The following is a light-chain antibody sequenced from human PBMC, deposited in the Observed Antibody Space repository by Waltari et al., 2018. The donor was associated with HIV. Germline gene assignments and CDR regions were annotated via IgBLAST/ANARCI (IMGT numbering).Light chain of an antibody. Sequence: QSVLTQPPSASGTPGQRVTMSCSGSSSRIRRNTVHWYQQFPGTAPKPLIYSNSQRPSGVPDRFSGSKSGTSASLAISGLQSEDEGDYYCASWDDSLQGWVFGGGTKLTVL. V-gene: IGLV1-44*01. CDR2: SNS. CDR3: ASWDDSLQGWV. CDR1: SSRIRRNT. J-gene: IGLJ3*02.